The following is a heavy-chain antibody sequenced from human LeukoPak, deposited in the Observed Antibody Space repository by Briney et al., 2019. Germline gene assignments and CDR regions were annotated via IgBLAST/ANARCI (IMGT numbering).Heavy chain of an antibody. CDR1: GFTFSGYY. CDR3: VKDARGAKI. D-gene: IGHD3-10*01. V-gene: IGHV3-11*05. Sequence: GGSLRLSCTASGFTFSGYYMNWIRQAPGKGLEWVSYISGSSSDTNYADSARGRFTISRDNAKNTLYLQMNSLRVEDTAVYYCVKDARGAKIWGQGTLVTVSS. CDR2: ISGSSSDT. J-gene: IGHJ4*02.